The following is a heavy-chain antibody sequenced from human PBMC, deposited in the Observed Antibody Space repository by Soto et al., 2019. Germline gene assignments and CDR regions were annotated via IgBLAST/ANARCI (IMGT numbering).Heavy chain of an antibody. CDR1: GFTFINYA. D-gene: IGHD6-13*01. J-gene: IGHJ4*02. CDR3: EKATYSSSWYF. CDR2: ISNRGSDT. Sequence: PGGSLRLSCAGSGFTFINYAMTWVRQAPGKGLEWVSSISNRGSDTYYVDSVKGRFTISRDNSKNTLYLQMNSLRAEDTAVYYCEKATYSSSWYFWGQGTLVTVSS. V-gene: IGHV3-23*01.